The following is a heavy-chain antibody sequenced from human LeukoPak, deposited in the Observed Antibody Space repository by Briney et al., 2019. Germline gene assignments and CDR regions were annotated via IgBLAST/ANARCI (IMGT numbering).Heavy chain of an antibody. D-gene: IGHD3-10*01. Sequence: GASVKVSCNASGDIFNSYSVSWVRQAPGQGLEWMGWINPNSGGTNYAQKFQGRVTMTRDTSISTAYMELSRLRSDDTAVYYCARAWFGESSFPPNDYWGQGTLVTVSS. V-gene: IGHV1-2*02. CDR3: ARAWFGESSFPPNDY. CDR2: INPNSGGT. J-gene: IGHJ4*02. CDR1: GDIFNSYS.